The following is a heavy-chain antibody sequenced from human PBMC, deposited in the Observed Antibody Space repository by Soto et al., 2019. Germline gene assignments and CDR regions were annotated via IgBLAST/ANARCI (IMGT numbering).Heavy chain of an antibody. D-gene: IGHD5-12*01. J-gene: IGHJ4*02. Sequence: PGGSLRLSCAASGFTFSSYAMSWVRQAPGKGLEWVSAISGSGGSTYYADSVKGRFTISRDNSKNTLYLQMNSLRAEDTAVYYCAKDQIEWSLVATELLFFDYWGQGTLVTVSS. CDR3: AKDQIEWSLVATELLFFDY. V-gene: IGHV3-23*01. CDR1: GFTFSSYA. CDR2: ISGSGGST.